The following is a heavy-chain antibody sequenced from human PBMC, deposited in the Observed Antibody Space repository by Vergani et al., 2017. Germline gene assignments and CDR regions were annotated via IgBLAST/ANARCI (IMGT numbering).Heavy chain of an antibody. D-gene: IGHD2-8*02. CDR2: IRSKANSSAT. V-gene: IGHV3-73*01. Sequence: EVQLVESGGGLVQPGGSLKLPCAASGFPFSVSAMHWLRQASGKGLEWVGRIRSKANSSATAYAASVKGRFTISRDDSKNTAYLQMNSLKTEDTAVYYCAGGNWYFDLWGRGTLVTVSS. CDR1: GFPFSVSA. J-gene: IGHJ2*01. CDR3: AGGNWYFDL.